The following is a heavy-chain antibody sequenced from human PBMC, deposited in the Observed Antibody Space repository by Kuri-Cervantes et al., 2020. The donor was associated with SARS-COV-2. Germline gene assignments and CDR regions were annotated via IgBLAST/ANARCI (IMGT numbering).Heavy chain of an antibody. CDR2: ISGSGSYI. CDR3: ARDLRLGKSLDY. J-gene: IGHJ4*02. D-gene: IGHD7-27*01. V-gene: IGHV3-21*01. CDR1: GFTFSGYT. Sequence: GESLKISCVGTGFTFSGYTMNWVRQAPGKALQWVSSISGSGSYIYYADSVKGRFTVSRDNAKNSLYLQMNSLRAEDTAVYYCARDLRLGKSLDYWGQGTLVTVSS.